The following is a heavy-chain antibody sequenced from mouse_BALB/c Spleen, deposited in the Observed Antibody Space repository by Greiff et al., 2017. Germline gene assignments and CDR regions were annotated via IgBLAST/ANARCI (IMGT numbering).Heavy chain of an antibody. D-gene: IGHD2-1*01. Sequence: EVKVVESGGGLVKPGGSLKLSCAASGFTFSDYYMYWVRQTPEKRLEWVATISDGGSYTYYPDSVKGRFTISRDNAKNNLYLQMSSLKSEDTAMYYCARAGNNYWYFDVWGAGTTVTVSS. CDR1: GFTFSDYY. CDR2: ISDGGSYT. V-gene: IGHV5-4*02. CDR3: ARAGNNYWYFDV. J-gene: IGHJ1*01.